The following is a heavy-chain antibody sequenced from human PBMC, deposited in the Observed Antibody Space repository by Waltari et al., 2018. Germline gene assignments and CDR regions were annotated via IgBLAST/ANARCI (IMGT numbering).Heavy chain of an antibody. V-gene: IGHV4-4*02. Sequence: QEPLEYSSQRLVKTSATLSLTCAVAGGQITSNWWSCVRQPPGTGLKWIGEIRHGGNTYYNPSLKSRVTISTDNFKNQVSLRLDSTAAADTARYFCASHVSEAGTRGFDNWGQGVLVTVSS. CDR1: GGQITSNW. CDR3: ASHVSEAGTRGFDN. D-gene: IGHD2-8*01. CDR2: IRHGGNT. J-gene: IGHJ4*02.